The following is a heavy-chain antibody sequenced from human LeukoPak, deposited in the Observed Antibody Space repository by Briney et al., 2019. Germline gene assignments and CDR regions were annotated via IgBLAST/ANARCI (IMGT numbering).Heavy chain of an antibody. CDR2: INQDGSVK. J-gene: IGHJ4*02. CDR3: ARTGHSSSSFDY. D-gene: IGHD6-6*01. CDR1: GFIFNNYW. Sequence: PGGSLRLSCTASGFIFNNYWMSWVRQAPGKGLEWVANINQDGSVKYFVDSLKGRFTISRDNAKNSLYVQMNSLRAEDTAVYICARTGHSSSSFDYWGQGTLVTVSS. V-gene: IGHV3-7*01.